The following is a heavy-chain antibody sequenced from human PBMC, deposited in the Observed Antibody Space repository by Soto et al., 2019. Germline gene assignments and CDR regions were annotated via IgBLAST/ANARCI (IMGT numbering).Heavy chain of an antibody. V-gene: IGHV5-10-1*01. D-gene: IGHD6-6*01. J-gene: IGHJ6*02. CDR1: GYSFTSYW. Sequence: PGESLKISCKGSGYSFTSYWISWVRQMPGKGLEWMGRIDPSDSYTNYSPSFQGHVTISADKSISTAYLQWSSLKASDTAMYYCARYVYSSSPYYYYYYGMDVWGQGTTVNVSS. CDR3: ARYVYSSSPYYYYYYGMDV. CDR2: IDPSDSYT.